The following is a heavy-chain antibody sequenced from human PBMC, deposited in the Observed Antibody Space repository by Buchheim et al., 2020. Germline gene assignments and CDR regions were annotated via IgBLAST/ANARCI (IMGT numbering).Heavy chain of an antibody. CDR2: IKQDGSET. V-gene: IGHV3-7*01. CDR1: GFSFTTYW. Sequence: EVQLVESGGGLVQPGGSLRLSCAASGFSFTTYWMSWLRQTPGKGLEWVAIIKQDGSETYYVDSVKGRFTISRDNAKNSVYLQMNSLRAEDTAVYYCARDNLRGYDILTGYYNYYYYGMDVWGQGTT. J-gene: IGHJ6*02. D-gene: IGHD3-9*01. CDR3: ARDNLRGYDILTGYYNYYYYGMDV.